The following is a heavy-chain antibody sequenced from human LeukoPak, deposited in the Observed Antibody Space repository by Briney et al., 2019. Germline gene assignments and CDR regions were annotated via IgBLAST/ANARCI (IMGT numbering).Heavy chain of an antibody. CDR2: IYYSGST. D-gene: IGHD3-10*01. CDR3: ARDYYGSGSSFDY. V-gene: IGHV4-59*12. J-gene: IGHJ4*02. Sequence: PSETLSLTCTVSGGSISSYYWSWIRQPPGKGLEWIGYIYYSGSTNYNPSLKSRVTMSVDTSKNQFSLKLSSVTAADTAVYYCARDYYGSGSSFDYWGQGTLVTVSS. CDR1: GGSISSYY.